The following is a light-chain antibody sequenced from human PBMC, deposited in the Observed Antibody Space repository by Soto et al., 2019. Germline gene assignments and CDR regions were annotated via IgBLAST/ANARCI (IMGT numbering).Light chain of an antibody. Sequence: QSALTQPASVSGSPGQSITISCTGTSSDVGGYNYVSWYQQHPGKAPKLMIFDVSNRPSGVSNRFSGSKSGNTASLPISVLQAQVEADYYCSSYTSSSTLYVFGTGTKLTVL. V-gene: IGLV2-14*01. CDR3: SSYTSSSTLYV. CDR2: DVS. CDR1: SSDVGGYNY. J-gene: IGLJ1*01.